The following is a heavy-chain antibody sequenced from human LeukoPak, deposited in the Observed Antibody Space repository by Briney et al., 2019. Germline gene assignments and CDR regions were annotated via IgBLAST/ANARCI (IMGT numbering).Heavy chain of an antibody. Sequence: SETLSLTCAVYGGSFSGYYWSWIREPPRKGLEWIGEINHSGSTNYNPSLKCRVTISVDTSKNQFSLKLSSVTAADTAVYYCARLRIGYYYYYMDVWGKGTTVTVSS. D-gene: IGHD1-14*01. J-gene: IGHJ6*03. CDR3: ARLRIGYYYYYMDV. CDR2: INHSGST. V-gene: IGHV4-34*01. CDR1: GGSFSGYY.